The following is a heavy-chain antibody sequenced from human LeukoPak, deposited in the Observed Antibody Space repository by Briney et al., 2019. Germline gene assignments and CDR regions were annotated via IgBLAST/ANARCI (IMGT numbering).Heavy chain of an antibody. J-gene: IGHJ4*02. CDR2: INSDGSST. CDR1: GFTFSSYW. V-gene: IGHV3-74*01. Sequence: GGSLRLSCAASGFTFSSYWMHWVRQAPGKGLVWVSRINSDGSSTSYADSVKGRFTISRDNARNTLYLQMNSLRAEDTAVYYCARGKMRYCSSTSCLKEPDYWGQGTLVTVSS. CDR3: ARGKMRYCSSTSCLKEPDY. D-gene: IGHD2-2*01.